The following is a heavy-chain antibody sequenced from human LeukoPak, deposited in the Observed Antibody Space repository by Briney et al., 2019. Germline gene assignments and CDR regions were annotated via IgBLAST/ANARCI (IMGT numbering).Heavy chain of an antibody. CDR2: IRYDGSNK. J-gene: IGHJ6*03. Sequence: GGSLRLSCAASGFTFSSYGMHWVRQAPGKGLEWVAFIRYDGSNKYYADSVKGRFTISRDNSKNTLYLQMNSLRPEDTAVYYCAKENGDYPYYYYYYMDVWGKGTTVTISS. V-gene: IGHV3-30*02. D-gene: IGHD4-17*01. CDR1: GFTFSSYG. CDR3: AKENGDYPYYYYYYMDV.